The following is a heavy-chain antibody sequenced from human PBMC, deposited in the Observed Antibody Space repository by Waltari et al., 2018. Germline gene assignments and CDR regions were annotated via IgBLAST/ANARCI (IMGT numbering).Heavy chain of an antibody. CDR1: GFTFKTYV. CDR2: ITGDGGTT. J-gene: IGHJ4*02. CDR3: AKDMTGNVADYFDY. Sequence: EVQLVDSGGGLVQPGGSLRLSCAASGFTFKTYVMAWVRQAPGRGLEWVSGITGDGGTTYYADSVKGRFTISRDNSKDTVYLQMNSLRAEDTAVYYCAKDMTGNVADYFDYWGQGTLVTVSS. V-gene: IGHV3-23*04. D-gene: IGHD3-9*01.